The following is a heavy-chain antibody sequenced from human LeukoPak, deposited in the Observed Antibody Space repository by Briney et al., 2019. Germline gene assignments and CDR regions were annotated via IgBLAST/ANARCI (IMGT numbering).Heavy chain of an antibody. CDR2: ISGSSSAI. CDR1: GFTFSTYG. Sequence: PGGSLRLSCAASGFTFSTYGMSWVRQAPGKGLEWLSYISGSSSAINYADSVKGRFTIPRDNAKNSLFLQMNSLRAEDTAVYYCATYSGYDRIFDYWGQGTLVTVSS. V-gene: IGHV3-48*01. D-gene: IGHD5-12*01. J-gene: IGHJ4*02. CDR3: ATYSGYDRIFDY.